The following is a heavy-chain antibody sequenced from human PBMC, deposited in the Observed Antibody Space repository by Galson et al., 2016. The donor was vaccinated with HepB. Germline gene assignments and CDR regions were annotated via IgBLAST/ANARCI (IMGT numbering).Heavy chain of an antibody. J-gene: IGHJ4*02. D-gene: IGHD6-19*01. V-gene: IGHV5-51*01. CDR2: IYPGDSDT. CDR1: GYKFTTSW. Sequence: QSGAEVKKSGESLKISCKVSGYKFTTSWIGWVRQRPGKGLEWMAVIYPGDSDTRYSPSFQGRVSISADNSFNTAYLQWGSVEASDPAMYYCARLAAVDGAVQYFDSWGQGTLVTVS. CDR3: ARLAAVDGAVQYFDS.